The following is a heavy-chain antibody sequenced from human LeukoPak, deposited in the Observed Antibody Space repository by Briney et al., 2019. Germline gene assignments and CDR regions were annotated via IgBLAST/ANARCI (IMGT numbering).Heavy chain of an antibody. D-gene: IGHD6-13*01. V-gene: IGHV3-53*01. Sequence: GGSLRLSCAASGFTVSSNYMSWVRQAPGKGLEWVSVIYSGGSTYYADSVKGRFTISRDNSKNTLYLQMNSLRAEDTAVSYCARRGYSSSWYYFDYWGQGTLVTVSS. CDR1: GFTVSSNY. CDR3: ARRGYSSSWYYFDY. CDR2: IYSGGST. J-gene: IGHJ4*02.